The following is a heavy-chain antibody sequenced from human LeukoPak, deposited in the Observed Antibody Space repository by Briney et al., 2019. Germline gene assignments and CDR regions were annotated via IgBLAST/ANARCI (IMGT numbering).Heavy chain of an antibody. CDR2: ISGGTT. CDR3: SRGSGWLSVY. J-gene: IGHJ4*02. Sequence: SLRLSCTASGFTFGDYLMSWFRQAPGKGLEWIGFISGGTTEYAASVKSRFTISRDDSTSIAYLQMNSLTTEDTAVYYCSRGSGWLSVYWGQGTLVTVSS. CDR1: GFTFGDYL. V-gene: IGHV3-49*03. D-gene: IGHD6-19*01.